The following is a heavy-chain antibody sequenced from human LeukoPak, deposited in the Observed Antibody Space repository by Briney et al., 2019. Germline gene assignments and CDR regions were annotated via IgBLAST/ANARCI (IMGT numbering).Heavy chain of an antibody. D-gene: IGHD6-19*01. CDR1: GYNFTSYW. Sequence: TGEALKISCKGSGYNFTSYWITWVRQMPGKGLEWRGRIDPSDSYTNYSPSLQGHVTISADKSISTANLQWSSLKASDTAMYYCARRIGSGWYDYWGQGTLVTVSS. CDR3: ARRIGSGWYDY. J-gene: IGHJ4*02. V-gene: IGHV5-10-1*01. CDR2: IDPSDSYT.